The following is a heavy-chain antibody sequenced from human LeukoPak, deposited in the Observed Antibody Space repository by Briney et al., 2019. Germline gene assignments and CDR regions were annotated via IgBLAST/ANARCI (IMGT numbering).Heavy chain of an antibody. CDR2: ISWNSGSI. V-gene: IGHV3-9*03. J-gene: IGHJ3*02. Sequence: QPGRSLRLSCAASGFTFDDYAMHWLRQAPGKGLELVSGISWNSGSIGYADSVKGRFTISRDNAKNSLYLQMNSLRAEDMALYYCAKDKAAYYDFWSGPQNFDIWGQGTMVTVSS. CDR1: GFTFDDYA. CDR3: AKDKAAYYDFWSGPQNFDI. D-gene: IGHD3-3*01.